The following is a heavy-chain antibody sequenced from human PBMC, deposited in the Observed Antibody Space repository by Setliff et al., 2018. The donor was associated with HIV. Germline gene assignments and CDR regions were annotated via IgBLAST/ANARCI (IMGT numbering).Heavy chain of an antibody. CDR2: IIPMYGVA. Sequence: SVKVSCKASGGTFTSYVISWVRQAPGQGPEWMGGIIPMYGVANYAQKFQGRVTITTDESTSTAYMELRSLTSEDTAVYYCARGWSDHSSMVHVEYFQHWGQGTLVTVSS. CDR3: ARGWSDHSSMVHVEYFQH. V-gene: IGHV1-69*05. CDR1: GGTFTSYV. J-gene: IGHJ1*01. D-gene: IGHD3-10*01.